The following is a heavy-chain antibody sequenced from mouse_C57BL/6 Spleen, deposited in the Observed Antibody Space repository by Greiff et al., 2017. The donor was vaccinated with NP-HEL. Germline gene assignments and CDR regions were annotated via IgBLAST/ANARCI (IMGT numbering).Heavy chain of an antibody. J-gene: IGHJ1*03. V-gene: IGHV2-2*01. D-gene: IGHD4-1*01. CDR2: IWSGGST. CDR3: ARKAPGKNWDWYFDV. Sequence: QVQLQQSGPGLVQPSQSLSITCTVSGFSLTSYGVHWVRQSPGKGLEWLGVIWSGGSTDYNAAFISRLSISKDNSKSKVFFKMNSLQADDTAIYYCARKAPGKNWDWYFDVWGTGTTVTVSS. CDR1: GFSLTSYG.